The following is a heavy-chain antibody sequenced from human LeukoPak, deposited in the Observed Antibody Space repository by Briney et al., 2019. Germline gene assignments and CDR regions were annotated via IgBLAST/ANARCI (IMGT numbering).Heavy chain of an antibody. CDR3: AKRGYYYDSSGYNYYYYMGV. J-gene: IGHJ6*03. V-gene: IGHV3-23*01. Sequence: PVVSLRLSCAASGFTFSSYAMSWVRQAPGKGLEWVSGISSSGGNTYYADSVKGRFTISRDNSKNTLYLQMNSLRAEDTAVYYCAKRGYYYDSSGYNYYYYMGVWSKGATVTVSS. CDR1: GFTFSSYA. D-gene: IGHD3-22*01. CDR2: ISSSGGNT.